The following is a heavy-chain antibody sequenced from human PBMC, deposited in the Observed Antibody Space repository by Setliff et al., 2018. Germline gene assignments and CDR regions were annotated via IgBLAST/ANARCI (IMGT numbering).Heavy chain of an antibody. D-gene: IGHD1-26*01. Sequence: PSETLSLTCTVSGTSISTGPYYWTWIRQSAERGLEWIGQIFSRGSMNYRPSLSSRVTISADSSKNQFSLQLVSVTASDTAVYYCARGDSSGNNYPVLDYWGQGIPVTVSS. V-gene: IGHV4-61*09. CDR1: GTSISTGPYY. CDR3: ARGDSSGNNYPVLDY. J-gene: IGHJ4*02. CDR2: IFSRGSM.